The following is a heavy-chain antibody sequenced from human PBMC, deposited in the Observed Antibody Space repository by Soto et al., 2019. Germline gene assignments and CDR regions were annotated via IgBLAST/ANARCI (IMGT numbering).Heavy chain of an antibody. CDR3: ARDQGELALFDY. D-gene: IGHD1-26*01. CDR1: GGSISSSSYY. V-gene: IGHV4-39*07. J-gene: IGHJ4*02. CDR2: IYYSGST. Sequence: PSETLSLTCTVSGGSISSSSYYWGWIRQPPGKGLEWIGSIYYSGSTYYNPSLKSRVTISVDTSKNQFSLKLSSVTAADTAVYYCARDQGELALFDYWGQGTLVTVSS.